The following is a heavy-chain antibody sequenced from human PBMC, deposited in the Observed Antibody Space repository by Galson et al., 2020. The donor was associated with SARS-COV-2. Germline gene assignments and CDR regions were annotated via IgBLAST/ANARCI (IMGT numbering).Heavy chain of an antibody. D-gene: IGHD1-1*01. CDR1: GFTPSSYW. CDR3: ARGDMWNAYFDY. CDR2: IYREESSP. Sequence: GGPRRLSCAAPGFTPSSYWLHWLRQAPGKGLVWVSRIYREESSPSHPDPVKGRFTVSGDNAKTTLYLQMDSLRAEDTAVYYCARGDMWNAYFDYWGQGTLVTVSS. V-gene: IGHV3-74*01. J-gene: IGHJ4*02.